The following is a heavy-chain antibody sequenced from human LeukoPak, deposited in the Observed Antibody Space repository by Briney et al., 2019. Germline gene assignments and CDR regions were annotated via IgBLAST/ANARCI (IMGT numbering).Heavy chain of an antibody. CDR1: GGSISNYY. CDR2: IYYSGNT. CDR3: ARDYGSGYNWFDP. D-gene: IGHD3-10*01. Sequence: PSETLSLTCTVSGGSISNYYWSWIRQPPGKGLEWIGYIYYSGNTNYNPSLKSRVTISVDTSKNQFSLKLSSVTAADTAVYYCARDYGSGYNWFDPWGQGTLVTVSS. J-gene: IGHJ5*02. V-gene: IGHV4-59*01.